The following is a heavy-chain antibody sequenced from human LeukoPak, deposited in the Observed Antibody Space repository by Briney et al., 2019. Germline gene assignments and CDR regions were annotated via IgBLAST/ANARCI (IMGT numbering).Heavy chain of an antibody. J-gene: IGHJ4*02. CDR2: ISAYNGNT. Sequence: ASVKVSCKASGYTFTSYGISWVRQAPGQGLEWMAWISAYNGNTDYAQNLRGRVTMTTDPSTSTAYMELRSLRSDDTAVYYCARDSGIAVASRHAEKGAFDYWGQGTLVTVSS. D-gene: IGHD6-19*01. V-gene: IGHV1-18*01. CDR3: ARDSGIAVASRHAEKGAFDY. CDR1: GYTFTSYG.